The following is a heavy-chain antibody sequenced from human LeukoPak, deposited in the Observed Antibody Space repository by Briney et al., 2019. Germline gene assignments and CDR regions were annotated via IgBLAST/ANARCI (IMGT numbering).Heavy chain of an antibody. CDR2: LNHSGST. CDR3: AGPSGDILPVYYAL. J-gene: IGHJ4*02. D-gene: IGHD3-9*01. CDR1: GGSLSGYY. Sequence: ASETLSLTCAVYGGSLSGYYWSWLRHPPGKGLEGIGELNHSGSTNYNPSLNSRVTLSVAPSKNQFSLKLRSVNAADTAVYYCAGPSGDILPVYYALWGQGTLVTVSS. V-gene: IGHV4-34*01.